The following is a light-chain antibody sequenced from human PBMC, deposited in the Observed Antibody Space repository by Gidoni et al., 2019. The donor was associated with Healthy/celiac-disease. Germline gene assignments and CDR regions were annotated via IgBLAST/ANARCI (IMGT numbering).Light chain of an antibody. V-gene: IGKV3-20*01. J-gene: IGKJ1*01. CDR3: QQYGSSPRT. Sequence: VLTQSPGTLSLSPGERATLSCRASQSVSSSYLAWYQQKPGQAPRLLIYGASSRATGIPDRFSGSGSGTDFTLTISRLEPEDFAVYYCQQYGSSPRTFGQGTKVEIK. CDR2: GAS. CDR1: QSVSSSY.